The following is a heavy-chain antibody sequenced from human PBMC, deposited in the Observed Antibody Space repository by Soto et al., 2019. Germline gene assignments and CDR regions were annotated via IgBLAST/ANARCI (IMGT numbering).Heavy chain of an antibody. D-gene: IGHD1-1*01. Sequence: PGGSLRLSCAASGFTFSSYAMHWVRQAPGKGLEWVAVISYDGSNKYYADSVKGRFTISRDNSKNTLYLQMNSLRAEDTAVYYCARETTGTTDWFDPWGQGTLVTVS. CDR2: ISYDGSNK. J-gene: IGHJ5*02. CDR1: GFTFSSYA. CDR3: ARETTGTTDWFDP. V-gene: IGHV3-30-3*01.